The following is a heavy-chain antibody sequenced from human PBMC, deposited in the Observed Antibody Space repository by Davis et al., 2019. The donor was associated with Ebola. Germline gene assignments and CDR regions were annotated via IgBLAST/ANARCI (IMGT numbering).Heavy chain of an antibody. J-gene: IGHJ6*04. CDR1: GFTLSGYG. CDR2: IWYDGRNQ. CDR3: VRDTYYNYNTMDV. V-gene: IGHV3-33*01. Sequence: GESLKISCAASGFTLSGYGLHWVRQPPGKGLEWVAVIWYDGRNQYYADSVKGRFTISRDNSKNTLYLQMNSLGAEDTAVYYCVRDTYYNYNTMDVWGKGTAVTVSS.